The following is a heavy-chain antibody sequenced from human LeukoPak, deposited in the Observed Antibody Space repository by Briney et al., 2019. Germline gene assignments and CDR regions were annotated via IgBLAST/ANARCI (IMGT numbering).Heavy chain of an antibody. J-gene: IGHJ3*01. CDR3: ARFSKITWGDWGDAFDV. CDR1: GGSFSDYF. CDR2: IDDGGNT. V-gene: IGHV4-34*01. Sequence: SETLSLVCSAYGGSFSDYFWSWIRQPPGKGLEWIGEIDDGGNTNYNPSLMSRVIVAMEKSKKQFSLVMRSVTAADTAIYYCARFSKITWGDWGDAFDVWGQGTTVIVSS. D-gene: IGHD2-21*02.